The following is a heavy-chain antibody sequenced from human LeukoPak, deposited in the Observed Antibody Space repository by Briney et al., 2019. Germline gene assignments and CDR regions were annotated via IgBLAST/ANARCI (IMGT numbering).Heavy chain of an antibody. CDR2: ISGSGGST. CDR3: AKDRLIVGATLTKFDY. J-gene: IGHJ4*02. CDR1: GFTFSSYA. V-gene: IGHV3-23*01. D-gene: IGHD1-26*01. Sequence: PGGSLRLSCAASGFTFSSYAMSWVRQAPGKGLEWVSAISGSGGSTYYADSVKGRFTISRDNSKNTLYLQMNGLRAEDTAVYYCAKDRLIVGATLTKFDYWGQGTLVTVSS.